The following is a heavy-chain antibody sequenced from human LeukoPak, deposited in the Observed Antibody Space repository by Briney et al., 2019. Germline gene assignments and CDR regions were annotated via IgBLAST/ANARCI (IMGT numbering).Heavy chain of an antibody. CDR1: GYTFTSYG. D-gene: IGHD3-16*02. V-gene: IGHV1-18*01. CDR3: AREGLRLGELSSTTTDY. J-gene: IGHJ4*02. CDR2: ISAYNGNT. Sequence: ASVKASCKASGYTFTSYGISWVRQAPGQGLEWMGWISAYNGNTNYAQKLQGRVTMTTDTSASTAYMELRSLRSDDTAVYYCAREGLRLGELSSTTTDYWGQGTLVTVSS.